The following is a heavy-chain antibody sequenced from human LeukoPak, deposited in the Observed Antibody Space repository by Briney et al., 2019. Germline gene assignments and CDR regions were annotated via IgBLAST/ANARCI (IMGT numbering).Heavy chain of an antibody. D-gene: IGHD3-22*01. CDR1: GGTFSSYA. CDR2: IIPIFGTA. Sequence: SVKVSCKASGGTFSSYAISWVRQAPGQGLEWMGGIIPIFGTANYALKFQGRVTITADESTSTAYMELSSPRSEDTAVYYCAGGYYYDSSGYYYRHGYWGQGTLVTVSS. CDR3: AGGYYYDSSGYYYRHGY. V-gene: IGHV1-69*13. J-gene: IGHJ4*02.